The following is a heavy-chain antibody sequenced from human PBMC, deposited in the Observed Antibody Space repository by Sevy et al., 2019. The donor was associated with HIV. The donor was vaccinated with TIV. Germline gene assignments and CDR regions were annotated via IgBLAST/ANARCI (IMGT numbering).Heavy chain of an antibody. CDR1: GYTFTSYG. J-gene: IGHJ4*02. Sequence: ASVKVSCKASGYTFTSYGISWVRQAPGQGLEWMGWISAYNGNTNYAQKLQGRVTMTTDTSTSTAYMALRSLRSDDTAVYYCAGERVDSNYFDYWGQGTLVTVSS. V-gene: IGHV1-18*01. D-gene: IGHD4-4*01. CDR3: AGERVDSNYFDY. CDR2: ISAYNGNT.